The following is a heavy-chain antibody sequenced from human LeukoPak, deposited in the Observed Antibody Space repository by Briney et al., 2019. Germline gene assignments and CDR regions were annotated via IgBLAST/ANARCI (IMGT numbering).Heavy chain of an antibody. CDR2: INAGNGNT. V-gene: IGHV1-3*03. J-gene: IGHJ4*02. CDR3: ARGGPGGGYSYGYSLDY. D-gene: IGHD5-18*01. Sequence: GASVKVSCKASGYTFTSYAMHWVRQAPGQRLEWMGWINAGNGNTNYSQEFQGRVTITRDTSASTAYMEMSSLRSEDMAVYYCARGGPGGGYSYGYSLDYWGQGTLVTVSS. CDR1: GYTFTSYA.